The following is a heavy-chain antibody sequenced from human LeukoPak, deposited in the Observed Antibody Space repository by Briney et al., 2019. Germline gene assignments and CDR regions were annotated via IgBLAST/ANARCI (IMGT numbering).Heavy chain of an antibody. D-gene: IGHD6-19*01. CDR3: ASSSIAVAGYFDY. Sequence: GGSLRLSCAASGFTFSRYAMSWVRQAPGKGLEWVSSISSSSSYIYYADSVKGRFTISRDNAKNSLYLQMNSLRAEDTAVYYCASSSIAVAGYFDYWGQGTLVTVSS. CDR2: ISSSSSYI. V-gene: IGHV3-21*01. J-gene: IGHJ4*02. CDR1: GFTFSRYA.